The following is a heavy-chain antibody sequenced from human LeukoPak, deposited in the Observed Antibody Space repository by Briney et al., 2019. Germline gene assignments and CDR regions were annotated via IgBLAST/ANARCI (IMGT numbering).Heavy chain of an antibody. V-gene: IGHV3-30*02. CDR3: ARTREQWQVLDY. Sequence: GGSLRLSCAASGLTSSVYAMHWVRQAPGKGLEWVAFIRFDGSNEQYADSVKGRFTISRDKSTNTLCLQMNSLRTEDTAVYYCARTREQWQVLDYWGPGTLVTVSS. D-gene: IGHD6-19*01. J-gene: IGHJ4*02. CDR1: GLTSSVYA. CDR2: IRFDGSNE.